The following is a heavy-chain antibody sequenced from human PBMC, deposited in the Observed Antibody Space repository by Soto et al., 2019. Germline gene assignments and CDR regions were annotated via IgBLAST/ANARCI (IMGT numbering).Heavy chain of an antibody. CDR2: ISGDSGNT. CDR1: GYMFTKSA. V-gene: IGHV1-3*01. J-gene: IGHJ4*01. CDR3: ARDGVAAGNINFDY. Sequence: ASVKVSCKASGYMFTKSAMHWVRQAPGQRLEWMGWISGDSGNTKYSTKLQDRVTITRDTSASTAYMELSSLRSEDTALYYCARDGVAAGNINFDYWGQGTLVTV. D-gene: IGHD6-19*01.